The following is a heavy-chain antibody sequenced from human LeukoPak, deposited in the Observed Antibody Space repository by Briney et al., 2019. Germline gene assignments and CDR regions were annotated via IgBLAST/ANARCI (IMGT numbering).Heavy chain of an antibody. CDR1: GGFISSGSHY. V-gene: IGHV4-61*02. CDR3: ARDNARGGSFCDYRRSFHH. J-gene: IGHJ1*01. Sequence: SETLSLTCTVSGGFISSGSHYWIWIRQPAGKGLEWIGRIYSSGSTNYNPSLKSRVTISVDTLTNQFSLNLGALTAADTAAYYCARDNARGGSFCDYRRSFHHCGQGTLVTVSS. D-gene: IGHD5/OR15-5a*01. CDR2: IYSSGST.